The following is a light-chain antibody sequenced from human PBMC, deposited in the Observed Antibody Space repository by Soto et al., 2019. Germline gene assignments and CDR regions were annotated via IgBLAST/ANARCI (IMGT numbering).Light chain of an antibody. CDR2: DAS. CDR1: QSVYNN. J-gene: IGKJ1*01. V-gene: IGKV3-20*01. Sequence: EIVMTQSPATLSVSPGERATLSCRASQSVYNNLAWYQQKPGQAPRLLIYDASNRATGIPARFSGSGSGTDFTLTISRLEPEDFAVYYCQQYGSSRWTFGQGTKVDIK. CDR3: QQYGSSRWT.